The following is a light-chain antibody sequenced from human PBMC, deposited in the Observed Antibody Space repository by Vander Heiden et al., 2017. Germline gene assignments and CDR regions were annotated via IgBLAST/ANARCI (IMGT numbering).Light chain of an antibody. CDR3: SSYAGRYSWV. J-gene: IGLJ3*02. V-gene: IGLV2-8*01. CDR1: SSDVGAYNY. CDR2: EVN. Sequence: QSALTQPPSASGSRGQSITISCTGTSSDVGAYNYVSWYQQHPGKAPKLVIYEVNKRPSGVPHRFSGSKSGNAASLTVSGLQAEDEADFYCSSYAGRYSWVFGGGTKLTVL.